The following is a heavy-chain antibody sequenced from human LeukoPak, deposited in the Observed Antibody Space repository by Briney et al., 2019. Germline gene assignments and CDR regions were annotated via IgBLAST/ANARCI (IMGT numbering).Heavy chain of an antibody. CDR3: ARDGWYRRYYFDY. J-gene: IGHJ4*02. Sequence: PGGSLRLSCAASGFTFTSYYMHWVRQAPGQGLEWMGIINPSGGSTSYAQKFQGRVTMTRDTSTSTVYMELSSLRSEDTAVYYCARDGWYRRYYFDYWGQGTLVTVSS. V-gene: IGHV1-46*01. D-gene: IGHD6-19*01. CDR1: GFTFTSYY. CDR2: INPSGGST.